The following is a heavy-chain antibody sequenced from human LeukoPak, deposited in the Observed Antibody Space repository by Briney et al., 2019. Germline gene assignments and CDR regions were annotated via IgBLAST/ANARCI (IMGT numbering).Heavy chain of an antibody. J-gene: IGHJ4*02. V-gene: IGHV1-69*04. D-gene: IGHD1-26*01. CDR1: GGTFSSYA. CDR2: IIPILGIA. CDR3: ARARHSGSPLRYYFDY. Sequence: SVKVSCKASGGTFSSYAISWERQAPGQGLEWMGRIIPILGIANYAQKFQGRVTITADKSTSTAYMELSSLRSEDTAVYYCARARHSGSPLRYYFDYWGQGTLVTVSS.